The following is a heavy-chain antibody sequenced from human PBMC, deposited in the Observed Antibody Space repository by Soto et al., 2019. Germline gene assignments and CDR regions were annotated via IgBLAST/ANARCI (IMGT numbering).Heavy chain of an antibody. Sequence: HPGGSLRLSCAASGFIFSSFSMNWVRQAPGKGLEWVSYISSRSNTMYYADSVKGRFTISRDNAKNSLYLQMNSLRAEDTAVYYCARDPGPTPPWFDYWGQGALVTVSS. CDR3: ARDPGPTPPWFDY. J-gene: IGHJ5*01. CDR2: ISSRSNTM. V-gene: IGHV3-48*01. CDR1: GFIFSSFS.